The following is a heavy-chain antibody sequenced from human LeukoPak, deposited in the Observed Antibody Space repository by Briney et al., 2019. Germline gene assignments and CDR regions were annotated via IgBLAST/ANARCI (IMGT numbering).Heavy chain of an antibody. D-gene: IGHD1-14*01. CDR3: ARVRPVLYGRAGGYDY. V-gene: IGHV1-69*13. CDR2: IIPIFGTA. Sequence: ASVKVSCKASGYTFTNYAMNWVRQAPGQGLEWMGGIIPIFGTANYAQKFQGRVTITADESTSTAYMELSSLRSEDTAVYYCARVRPVLYGRAGGYDYWGQGTLVTVSS. CDR1: GYTFTNYA. J-gene: IGHJ4*02.